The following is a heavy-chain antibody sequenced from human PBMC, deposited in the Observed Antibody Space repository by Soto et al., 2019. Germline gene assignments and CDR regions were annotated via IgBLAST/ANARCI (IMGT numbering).Heavy chain of an antibody. D-gene: IGHD5-18*01. CDR2: SHQSGNT. Sequence: QVQLQESGPGLVKPSGTLSLTCAVSGVSIGSHDWWTWVRQPPGKGLEWIGESHQSGNTNYNSSLESRVTISLDKSKNHFSLQRISVTVADKAVYYCATRDTGRVYWGQGTLVTVSS. V-gene: IGHV4-4*02. CDR1: GVSIGSHDW. J-gene: IGHJ4*02. CDR3: ATRDTGRVY.